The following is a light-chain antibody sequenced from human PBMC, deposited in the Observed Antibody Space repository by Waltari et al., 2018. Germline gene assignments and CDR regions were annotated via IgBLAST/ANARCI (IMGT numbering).Light chain of an antibody. J-gene: IGLJ3*02. CDR1: SSAVGSYNL. CDR3: CSYAGGREV. Sequence: QSALTQPASVSGSPGQSIAIPRTGTSSAVGSYNLVSWYQQHPGKAPKLMIYEASKRPSGVSDRFSGSKSGNTASLTISGLQAEDEADYYCCSYAGGREVFGGGTKLTVL. CDR2: EAS. V-gene: IGLV2-23*01.